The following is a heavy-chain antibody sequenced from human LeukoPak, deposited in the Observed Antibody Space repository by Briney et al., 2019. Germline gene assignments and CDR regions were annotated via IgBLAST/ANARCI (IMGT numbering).Heavy chain of an antibody. J-gene: IGHJ5*02. CDR1: GFTFSSYW. CDR2: IKQDGSEK. Sequence: GGSLRLSCAASGFTFSSYWMSWVRQAPGKGLEWVANIKQDGSEKYYVDSVKGRFTISRDNAKNSLYLQMNSLRAEDTAVYYCARAPHMITFGGVIHWFDPWGQGTLVTVSS. D-gene: IGHD3-16*02. CDR3: ARAPHMITFGGVIHWFDP. V-gene: IGHV3-7*01.